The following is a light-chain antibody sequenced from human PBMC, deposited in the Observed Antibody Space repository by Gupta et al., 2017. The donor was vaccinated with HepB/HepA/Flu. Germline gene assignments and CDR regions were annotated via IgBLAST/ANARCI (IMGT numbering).Light chain of an antibody. CDR2: SAS. CDR3: QQGFTLPWT. V-gene: IGKV1-39*01. J-gene: IGKJ1*01. Sequence: DIQMTQSPSSLSASLGDRVTITCRASQSIASYLNWYEKRPGKAPKLLISSASSLQSGVPSRFSGSGSGTEFRLTISSLLSEDSTTYYCQQGFTLPWTFGQGTKVEI. CDR1: QSIASY.